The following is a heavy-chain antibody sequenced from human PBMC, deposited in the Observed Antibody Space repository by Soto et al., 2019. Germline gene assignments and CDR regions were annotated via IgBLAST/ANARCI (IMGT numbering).Heavy chain of an antibody. Sequence: PSETLSLTCAASGFSISSGYFWGWIRQPPGKGPEWLGSIYHSGTTYYNPSVKGRVTISVDTSKNQFSLKMSSVTAADTAVYYCARDSSGYYWFDPWGQGTLVTVS. D-gene: IGHD3-22*01. CDR1: GFSISSGYF. J-gene: IGHJ5*02. V-gene: IGHV4-38-2*02. CDR3: ARDSSGYYWFDP. CDR2: IYHSGTT.